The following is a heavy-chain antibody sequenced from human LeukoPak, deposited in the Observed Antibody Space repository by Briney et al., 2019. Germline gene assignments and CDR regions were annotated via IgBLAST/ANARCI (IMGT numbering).Heavy chain of an antibody. Sequence: PGGSLRLSCAASGFTFSSYSMKWVRQAPGKGLEWVSSISSSSSYIYYADSVKGRFTISRDNAKNSLYLQMNSLRAEDTAVYYCARDSDIVATIGEFDYWGQGTLVTVSS. CDR2: ISSSSSYI. J-gene: IGHJ4*02. CDR3: ARDSDIVATIGEFDY. V-gene: IGHV3-21*01. CDR1: GFTFSSYS. D-gene: IGHD5-12*01.